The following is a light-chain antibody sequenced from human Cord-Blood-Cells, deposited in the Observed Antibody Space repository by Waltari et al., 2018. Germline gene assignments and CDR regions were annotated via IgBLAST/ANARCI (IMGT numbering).Light chain of an antibody. CDR3: QQSYSTPFT. Sequence: DIQMTQSQSSLSASVGDRVTITCRASQSISSYLNWYQQKPGKAPKLLIYAASSLQSGVPSRFSGSGSGTDFTLTISSLQPEDFATYYCQQSYSTPFTFGPGTKVGIK. CDR1: QSISSY. J-gene: IGKJ3*01. V-gene: IGKV1-39*01. CDR2: AAS.